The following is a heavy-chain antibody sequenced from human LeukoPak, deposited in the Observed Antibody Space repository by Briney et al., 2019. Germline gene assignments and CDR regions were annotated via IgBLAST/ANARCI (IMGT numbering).Heavy chain of an antibody. D-gene: IGHD3-10*01. CDR2: IYHSGST. CDR1: GGSISSGGYP. V-gene: IGHV4-30-2*01. Sequence: PSETLSLTCAVPGGSISSGGYPWSWIRQPPGKGLEWIGYIYHSGSTYYNPSLKSRVTISVDRSKNQFSLKLSSVTAADTAVYYCARAAGMRGYFDYWGQGTLVTVSS. J-gene: IGHJ4*02. CDR3: ARAAGMRGYFDY.